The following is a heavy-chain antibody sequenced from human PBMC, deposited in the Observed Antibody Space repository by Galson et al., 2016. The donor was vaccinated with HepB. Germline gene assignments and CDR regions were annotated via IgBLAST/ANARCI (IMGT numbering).Heavy chain of an antibody. D-gene: IGHD1-1*01. CDR2: ISTRRTT. V-gene: IGHV3-23*01. CDR3: AKERLVRRIFDH. CDR1: GFVFSNFG. Sequence: SLRVSCEASGFVFSNFGLSWVRQAPGQGLEWVASISTRRTTYYSYSVQGRFTISRDNSNNTLYLQMNGLRAEDTAVYYCAKERLVRRIFDHWGQGTLLTVSS. J-gene: IGHJ4*02.